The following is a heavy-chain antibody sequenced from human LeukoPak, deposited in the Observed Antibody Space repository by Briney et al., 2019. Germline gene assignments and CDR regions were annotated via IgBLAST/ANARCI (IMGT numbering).Heavy chain of an antibody. CDR1: GFTFSSYA. D-gene: IGHD6-13*01. CDR3: ARDSYSSSWFDSDY. Sequence: GGSLRLSCAASGFTFSSYAMHWVRQAPGKGLEWVAAISYDGSNKYYADSVKGRFTISRDNSKNTLYLQMNSLRAEDTAVYYCARDSYSSSWFDSDYWGQGTLVTVSS. J-gene: IGHJ4*02. V-gene: IGHV3-30*01. CDR2: ISYDGSNK.